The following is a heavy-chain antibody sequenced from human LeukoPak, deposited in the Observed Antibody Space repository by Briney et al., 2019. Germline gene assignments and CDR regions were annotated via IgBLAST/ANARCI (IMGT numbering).Heavy chain of an antibody. Sequence: SETLSLTCTVSVGSISEYYWSWIRQFPGKGLEWIGHMHYSGSTNYNSSLESRVTISMDTSKRQISLKLSSVTAADTAVYYCARVGYGGYGVLDYWGQGTLVTISS. D-gene: IGHD5-12*01. CDR3: ARVGYGGYGVLDY. CDR1: VGSISEYY. J-gene: IGHJ4*02. V-gene: IGHV4-59*01. CDR2: MHYSGST.